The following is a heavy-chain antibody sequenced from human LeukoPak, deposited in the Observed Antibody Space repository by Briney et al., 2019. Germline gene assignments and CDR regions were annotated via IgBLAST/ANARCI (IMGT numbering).Heavy chain of an antibody. CDR2: ISSSGSAI. CDR1: GFTFSDYY. V-gene: IGHV3-11*01. Sequence: GGSLRLSCAASGFTFSDYYMSWIRQAPGKGLEWVSYISSSGSAIYYADSVKGRFTISRDNAKNSLYLQMNSLRAEDTAVYYCARVEEAYYGSGLFDYWGQGTLVTVSS. D-gene: IGHD3-10*01. J-gene: IGHJ4*02. CDR3: ARVEEAYYGSGLFDY.